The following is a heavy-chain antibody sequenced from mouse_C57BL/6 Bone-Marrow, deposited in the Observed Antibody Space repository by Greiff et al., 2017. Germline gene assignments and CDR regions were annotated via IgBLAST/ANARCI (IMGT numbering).Heavy chain of an antibody. D-gene: IGHD1-1*02. CDR3: ARDYGGAMDY. Sequence: QVQLKPPGAELVKPGASVKLSCKASGYTFTSYWMQWVKQRPGQGLEWIGEIDPSDSYTNYNQKFKGKATLTVDTSSSTAYMQLSSLTSEDSAVYYCARDYGGAMDYWGQGTSVTVSS. CDR2: IDPSDSYT. CDR1: GYTFTSYW. J-gene: IGHJ4*01. V-gene: IGHV1-50*01.